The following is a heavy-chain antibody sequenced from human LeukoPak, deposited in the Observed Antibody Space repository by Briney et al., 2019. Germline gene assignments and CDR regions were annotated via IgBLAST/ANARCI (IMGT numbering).Heavy chain of an antibody. J-gene: IGHJ4*02. CDR3: AKDVYGGVVDY. Sequence: GGSLRLSCAASGFTFSNFGMHWVRQAPGKGLEWVAVISVDGSNEYYADSVKGRFTISRDNSKNTLYLQMNSLRAEDTAVYYCAKDVYGGVVDYWGQGTLVTVSS. CDR1: GFTFSNFG. D-gene: IGHD4-23*01. CDR2: ISVDGSNE. V-gene: IGHV3-30*18.